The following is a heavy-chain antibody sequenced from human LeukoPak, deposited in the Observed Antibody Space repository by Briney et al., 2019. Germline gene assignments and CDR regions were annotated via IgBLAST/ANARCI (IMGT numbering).Heavy chain of an antibody. J-gene: IGHJ3*02. CDR1: GFTFNDYA. CDR2: ISWSSGSI. CDR3: AKDTVGATFAGAFDI. V-gene: IGHV3-9*03. D-gene: IGHD1-26*01. Sequence: GGSLRLSCAASGFTFNDYAMHWVRQAPGKGLEWVSGISWSSGSIGYADSVKGRFTISRDNAKSSLYVQMNSLRAEDMALYYCAKDTVGATFAGAFDIWGRGTMVTVSS.